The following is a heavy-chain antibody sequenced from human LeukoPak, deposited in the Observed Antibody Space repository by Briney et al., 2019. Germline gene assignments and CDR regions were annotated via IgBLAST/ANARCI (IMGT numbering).Heavy chain of an antibody. D-gene: IGHD6-13*01. CDR2: IYYSGST. Sequence: SETLSLTCTVSGGSISSYYWSCIRQPPGKGLEWMGYIYYSGSTNYNPSLKSRVTISVDTSKNQFSLKLSSVTAADTAVYYCARRHSSSWYFDYWGQGTLVTVSS. CDR3: ARRHSSSWYFDY. V-gene: IGHV4-59*08. J-gene: IGHJ4*02. CDR1: GGSISSYY.